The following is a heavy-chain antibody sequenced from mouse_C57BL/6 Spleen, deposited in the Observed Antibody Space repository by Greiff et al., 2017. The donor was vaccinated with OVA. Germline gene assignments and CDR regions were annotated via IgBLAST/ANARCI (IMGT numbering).Heavy chain of an antibody. V-gene: IGHV3-6*01. CDR2: ISYDGSN. CDR1: GYSITSGYY. J-gene: IGHJ2*01. CDR3: ALYGNHYFDY. Sequence: EVKLMESGPGLVKPSQSLSLTCSVTGYSITSGYYWNWIRQFPGNKLEWMGYISYDGSNNYNPSLKNRISITRDTSKNQFFLKLNSVTTEDTATYYCALYGNHYFDYWGQGTTLTVSS. D-gene: IGHD2-10*02.